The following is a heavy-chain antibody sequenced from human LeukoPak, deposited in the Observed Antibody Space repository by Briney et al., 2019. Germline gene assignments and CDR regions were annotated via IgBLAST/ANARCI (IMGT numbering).Heavy chain of an antibody. V-gene: IGHV1-18*01. J-gene: IGHJ4*02. Sequence: ASVKVSCMASGYTFTSYGISWVRQAPGQGLEWMGWISAYNGNTNYAQKLQGRVTMTTDTSTSTAYMELRSLRSDDTAVYYCACRGEVGATSSFSPYFDYWGQGTLVTVSS. CDR2: ISAYNGNT. D-gene: IGHD1-26*01. CDR3: ACRGEVGATSSFSPYFDY. CDR1: GYTFTSYG.